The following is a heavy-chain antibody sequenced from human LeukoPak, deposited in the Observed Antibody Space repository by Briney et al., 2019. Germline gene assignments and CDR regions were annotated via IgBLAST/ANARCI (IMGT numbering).Heavy chain of an antibody. CDR2: ISSSSSTI. CDR1: GFTFSSYS. V-gene: IGHV3-48*02. CDR3: AKAVTTRKSYWYFDL. Sequence: PGGSLRLSCAASGFTFSSYSMNWVRQAPGKGLEWVSYISSSSSTIYYADSVKGRFTISRDNAKNSLYLQMNSLRDEDTAVYYCAKAVTTRKSYWYFDLWGRGTLVTVSS. J-gene: IGHJ2*01. D-gene: IGHD4-11*01.